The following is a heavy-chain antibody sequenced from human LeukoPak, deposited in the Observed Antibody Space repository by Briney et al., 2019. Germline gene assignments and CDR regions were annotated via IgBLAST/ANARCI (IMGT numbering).Heavy chain of an antibody. V-gene: IGHV1-24*01. CDR3: ATGPADFWSGYRLDY. D-gene: IGHD3-3*01. CDR1: GYTVTELS. Sequence: ASVKVSCKVSGYTVTELSMHWVRQAPGKGLEWMGGFDREDGETIYAQKFQGRVTMTEDTSTDTAYMELSSLRSEDTAVYYCATGPADFWSGYRLDYWGQGTLATVSS. CDR2: FDREDGET. J-gene: IGHJ4*02.